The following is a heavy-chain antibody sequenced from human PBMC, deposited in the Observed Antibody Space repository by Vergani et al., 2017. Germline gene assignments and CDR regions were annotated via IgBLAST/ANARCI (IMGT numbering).Heavy chain of an antibody. CDR1: GFTFSSYG. V-gene: IGHV3-30*18. CDR2: ISYDGSNK. Sequence: QVQLVESGGGVVQPGRSLRLSCAASGFTFSSYGMHWVRQAPGKGLEWVAVISYDGSNKYYADSVKGRFTISRDNSKNTLYLQMNSLRAEDTAVYYCAKGCLDNYYYGMDVWGQGTTVTVSS. J-gene: IGHJ6*02. D-gene: IGHD3/OR15-3a*01. CDR3: AKGCLDNYYYGMDV.